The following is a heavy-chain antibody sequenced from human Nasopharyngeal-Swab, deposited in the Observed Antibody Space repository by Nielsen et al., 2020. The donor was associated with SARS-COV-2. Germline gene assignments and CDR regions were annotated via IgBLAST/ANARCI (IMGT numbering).Heavy chain of an antibody. V-gene: IGHV3-7*01. Sequence: GESLKLPCAASGFTFSSYWISWVRQAPGTGLEWVANIKQDGSDPYYVDSVKGRFTISRDNAKNSLYLQMNSLRAEDTAVYYCARGTWYSSSGASYYYYYGMDVWGQGTTVTVSS. J-gene: IGHJ6*02. CDR1: GFTFSSYW. CDR2: IKQDGSDP. CDR3: ARGTWYSSSGASYYYYYGMDV. D-gene: IGHD6-13*01.